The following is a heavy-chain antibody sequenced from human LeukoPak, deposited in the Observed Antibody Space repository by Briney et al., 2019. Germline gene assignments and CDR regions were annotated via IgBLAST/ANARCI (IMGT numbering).Heavy chain of an antibody. J-gene: IGHJ4*02. V-gene: IGHV1-2*04. CDR3: ARGPPHITIFGVVTHFDY. Sequence: GASVKVSCKASGYTFTGYYMHWVRQAPGQGLEWMGWINPNSGGTNYAQKLQGWVTMTRDTSISTAYMELSRLRSDDTAVYYCARGPPHITIFGVVTHFDYWGQGTLVTVSS. D-gene: IGHD3-3*01. CDR2: INPNSGGT. CDR1: GYTFTGYY.